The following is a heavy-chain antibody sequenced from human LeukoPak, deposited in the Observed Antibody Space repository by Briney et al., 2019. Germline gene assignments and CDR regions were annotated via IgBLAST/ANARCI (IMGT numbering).Heavy chain of an antibody. CDR1: GFTFSTYW. Sequence: PGGSLRLSCAASGFTFSTYWMSWVRQAPGKGLEWVANIKQDGSEKYYVDSVKGRFTISRDNSRDTVYMQMDSLRAEDTARYYCAKDVRTGYSFDFWGQGTMITVSS. D-gene: IGHD3-9*01. J-gene: IGHJ3*01. V-gene: IGHV3-7*03. CDR3: AKDVRTGYSFDF. CDR2: IKQDGSEK.